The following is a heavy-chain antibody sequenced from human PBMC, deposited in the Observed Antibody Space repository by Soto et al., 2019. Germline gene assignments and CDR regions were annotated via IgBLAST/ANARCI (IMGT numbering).Heavy chain of an antibody. CDR3: AVDKSMVPPYYYGMDV. Sequence: PXESLSLSCAVSRFTSGTTSVRQTPGRGLEWVSGISTGGASTYYADSVKGRFTISRDNSKNTLYMQMNSLRAEDTAVYYCAVDKSMVPPYYYGMDVWGQRTTVTVSS. CDR2: ISTGGAST. CDR1: RFTSGT. J-gene: IGHJ6*02. V-gene: IGHV3-23*01. D-gene: IGHD5-18*01.